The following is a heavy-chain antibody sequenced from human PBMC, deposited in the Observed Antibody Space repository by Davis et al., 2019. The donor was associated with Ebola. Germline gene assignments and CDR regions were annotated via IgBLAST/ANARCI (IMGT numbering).Heavy chain of an antibody. CDR3: AREGLGYCSSTSCYRNYYGMDV. V-gene: IGHV3-7*03. CDR1: GFTFSSYW. Sequence: PGGSLRLSCAASGFTFSSYWMSWVRQAPGKGLEWVANIKQDGSEKYYVDSVKGRFTISRDNAKNSLYLQMNSLRAEDTAVYYCAREGLGYCSSTSCYRNYYGMDVWGQGTTVTVSS. CDR2: IKQDGSEK. J-gene: IGHJ6*02. D-gene: IGHD2-2*02.